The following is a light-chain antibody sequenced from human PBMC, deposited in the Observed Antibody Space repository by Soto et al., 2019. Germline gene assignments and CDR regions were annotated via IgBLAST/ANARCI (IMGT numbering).Light chain of an antibody. J-gene: IGKJ4*01. V-gene: IGKV1-33*01. CDR3: QDYDGLPLA. CDR2: DAS. CDR1: QDISDF. Sequence: DIQMTQSPSSLSASIGDRVTITCQASQDISDFLNWYQERPGKAPQLLIYDASKLETGAPSRFSGSGSGTDFTCNISSLQPEDVETYYCQDYDGLPLACGGGTKVDI.